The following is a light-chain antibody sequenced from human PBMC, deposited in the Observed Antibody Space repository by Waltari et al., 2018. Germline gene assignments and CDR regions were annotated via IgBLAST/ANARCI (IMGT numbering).Light chain of an antibody. CDR1: SGHSNYA. CDR3: QTWGTGIRV. J-gene: IGLJ3*02. V-gene: IGLV4-69*01. CDR2: LNSDGTH. Sequence: QLVLTQSPSASASLGASVKLTCTLSSGHSNYAIAWHQQQPEKGPRYLMKLNSDGTHNKGDGIPDRFSGSSSGAGRDLTISSLQSEDEADYYCQTWGTGIRVFGGGTKLTVL.